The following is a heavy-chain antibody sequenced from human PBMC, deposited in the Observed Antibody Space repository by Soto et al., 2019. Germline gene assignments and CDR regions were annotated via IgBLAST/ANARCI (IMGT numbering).Heavy chain of an antibody. Sequence: PSETLSLTCTVSGGSISSGGYYWSWIRQHPGKGLEWIGYIYYSGSTYYNPSLKSRVTISVDTSKNQFSLKLNSVTPEDTAVYYCTRDLYDTSWTLFDYWGQGTPVTSPQ. CDR1: GGSISSGGYY. D-gene: IGHD2-2*01. J-gene: IGHJ4*02. CDR3: TRDLYDTSWTLFDY. V-gene: IGHV4-31*03. CDR2: IYYSGST.